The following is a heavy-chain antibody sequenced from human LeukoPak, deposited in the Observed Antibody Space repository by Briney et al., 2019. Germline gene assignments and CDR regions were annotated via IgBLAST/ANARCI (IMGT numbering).Heavy chain of an antibody. V-gene: IGHV3-7*03. J-gene: IGHJ4*02. CDR3: ARDQYDSWSRRGNFDS. D-gene: IGHD3-3*01. CDR1: GFNFNNYW. CDR2: IKHDGSEK. Sequence: GGSLRLSCAASGFNFNNYWMSWLRQAPGKGLEWVANIKHDGSEKNYVDSVKGRFTVSRDNTKNSLYLQMNSLRAEDTGVFYCARDQYDSWSRRGNFDSWGQGTLVIVSS.